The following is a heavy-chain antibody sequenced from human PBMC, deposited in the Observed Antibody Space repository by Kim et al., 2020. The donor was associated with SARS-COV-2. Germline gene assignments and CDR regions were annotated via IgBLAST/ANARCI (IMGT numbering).Heavy chain of an antibody. CDR3: ARGVTRWLQPYYFDY. D-gene: IGHD5-12*01. V-gene: IGHV4-30-2*04. J-gene: IGHJ4*02. Sequence: PPLKSRVTHAVDTSKNQFSLKLSSVTAADTAVYYCARGVTRWLQPYYFDYWGQGTLVTVSS.